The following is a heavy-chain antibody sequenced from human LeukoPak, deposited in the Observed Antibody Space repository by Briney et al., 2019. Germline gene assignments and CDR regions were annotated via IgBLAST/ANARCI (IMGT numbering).Heavy chain of an antibody. CDR3: ASLSRPFDY. J-gene: IGHJ4*02. V-gene: IGHV4-34*01. D-gene: IGHD2/OR15-2a*01. Sequence: SETLSLTCAVYGGSFSGYYWSWIRQPPGKGLEWIGEIKHSGSTNYNPSLKSRVTISVDTSKNQFSLKLSSVTAADTAVYYCASLSRPFDYWGQGTLVSVSS. CDR2: IKHSGST. CDR1: GGSFSGYY.